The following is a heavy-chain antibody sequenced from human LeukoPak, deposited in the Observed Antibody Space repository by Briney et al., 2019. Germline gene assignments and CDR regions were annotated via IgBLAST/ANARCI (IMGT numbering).Heavy chain of an antibody. J-gene: IGHJ3*02. D-gene: IGHD3-10*01. V-gene: IGHV3-20*04. CDR3: ARVGYYADDALDI. CDR1: GFTFDDYG. Sequence: PGGSLRLSCAASGFTFDDYGMSWVRQAPGKGLEWVSAINWNGGNTGYADSVKGRFTISRDNAKNSLYLQMNSLRAEDTAVYYCARVGYYADDALDIWGQGTMVTVSS. CDR2: INWNGGNT.